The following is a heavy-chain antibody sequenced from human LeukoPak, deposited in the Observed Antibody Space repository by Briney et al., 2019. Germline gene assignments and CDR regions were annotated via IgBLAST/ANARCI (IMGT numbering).Heavy chain of an antibody. D-gene: IGHD6-13*01. CDR3: AKSPAGIALNYFDY. Sequence: GGSLRLSCAASGFTFDDYAMHWVRQAPGKGLEWVSGVSWNSGSIGYADSVKGRFTISRDNAKNSLYLQMNSLRAEDTALYYCAKSPAGIALNYFDYWGQGTLVTVSS. V-gene: IGHV3-9*01. J-gene: IGHJ4*02. CDR2: VSWNSGSI. CDR1: GFTFDDYA.